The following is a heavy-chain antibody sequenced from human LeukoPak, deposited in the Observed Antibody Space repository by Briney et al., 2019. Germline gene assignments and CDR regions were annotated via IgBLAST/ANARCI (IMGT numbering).Heavy chain of an antibody. CDR3: ARHGIAVAGTRDWFDP. Sequence: SETLSLTCTVSGGSISSSRYYWGWIRQPPGKGLEWIGSIYYSGSTYYNPSLKSRVTISVDTSKNQFSLKLSSVTAADTAVYYCARHGIAVAGTRDWFDPWGQGTLVTVSS. D-gene: IGHD6-19*01. V-gene: IGHV4-39*01. CDR1: GGSISSSRYY. CDR2: IYYSGST. J-gene: IGHJ5*02.